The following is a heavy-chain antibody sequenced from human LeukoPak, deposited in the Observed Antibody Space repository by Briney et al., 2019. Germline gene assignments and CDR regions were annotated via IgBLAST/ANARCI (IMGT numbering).Heavy chain of an antibody. CDR3: ARGLTIQYGMDV. CDR2: MNPNSGNT. V-gene: IGHV1-8*01. D-gene: IGHD3-9*01. CDR1: GYTFTSYD. Sequence: ASVKVSCKASGYTFTSYDINWVRQATGQGLEWMGWMNPNSGNTGYAQKFQGRVTMTRNTSISTAYMELSSLRSEDTAVYYCARGLTIQYGMDVWGQGTTVTVSS. J-gene: IGHJ6*02.